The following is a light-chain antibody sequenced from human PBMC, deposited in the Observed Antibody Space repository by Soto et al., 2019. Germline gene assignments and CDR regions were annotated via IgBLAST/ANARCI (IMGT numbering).Light chain of an antibody. CDR1: QSLTNSF. J-gene: IGKJ5*01. CDR3: QQYGTSEII. V-gene: IGKV3-20*01. Sequence: EFVLTQSPGTLSLSPGEGATLCCRASQSLTNSFIAWYQQKPGQAPRLLIYDTSIRASGIPDRFSGSGSGTDFTLTISRLEPEDFAVFYCQQYGTSEIIFGQGTRLEIK. CDR2: DTS.